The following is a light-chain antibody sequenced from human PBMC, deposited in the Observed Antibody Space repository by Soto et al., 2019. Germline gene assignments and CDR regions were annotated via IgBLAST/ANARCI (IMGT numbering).Light chain of an antibody. J-gene: IGLJ1*01. Sequence: SVLTQPRSVSGAPGHSVTISCPGSSSNIGAGYDVHWYQQLPGTAPKLLIYGNSNRPSGVPDRFSGSKSGTSASLAITGLQAEDEADYYCQSYDSSLSQGVFGTGTKVTVL. V-gene: IGLV1-40*01. CDR3: QSYDSSLSQGV. CDR2: GNS. CDR1: SSNIGAGYD.